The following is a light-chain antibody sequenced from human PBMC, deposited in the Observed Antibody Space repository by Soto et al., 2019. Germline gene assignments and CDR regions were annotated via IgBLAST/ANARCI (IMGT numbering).Light chain of an antibody. V-gene: IGLV2-8*01. CDR3: SSSAASNNFYFV. J-gene: IGLJ3*02. CDR2: EVT. CDR1: SSDVGGYNY. Sequence: QSALTQPPSASGSPGQSVTISCTGTSSDVGGYNYVSWYQQYPGRAPNLMIYEVTKRPSGVPARFSGSKSGNTASLTVSGLQAEDEADYYCSSSAASNNFYFVFGGGTKLTVL.